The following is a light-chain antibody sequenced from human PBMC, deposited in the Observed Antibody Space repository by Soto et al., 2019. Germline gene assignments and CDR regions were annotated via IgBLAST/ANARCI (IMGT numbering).Light chain of an antibody. Sequence: QPVLTQPPSASGTPGQRVTISCSGSSSNIGSDFVYWYQQLPGTAPKLLIYHNYQWPSGVPDRFSGSKSGTSGSLAISDLRSEDEADYYCSAWDDSLSAYVFGAGTKLTVL. J-gene: IGLJ1*01. CDR3: SAWDDSLSAYV. CDR2: HNY. CDR1: SSNIGSDF. V-gene: IGLV1-47*01.